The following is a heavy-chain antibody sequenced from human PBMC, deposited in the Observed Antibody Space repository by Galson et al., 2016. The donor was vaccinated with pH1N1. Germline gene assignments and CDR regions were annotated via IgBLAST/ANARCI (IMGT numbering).Heavy chain of an antibody. CDR1: GGSTSSGSSF. J-gene: IGHJ4*02. Sequence: TLSPTCTVSGGSTSSGSSFWSWLRQPAGKRLEWIGRIYASGSTDYNTSPQRRATMSVDTSKNQFSLQLNSVTAADTAVYYCAGGYGYYYGSGNFKLSVFPTGIDYWAREPWSPSPQ. D-gene: IGHD3-10*01. CDR3: AGGYGYYYGSGNFKLSVFPTGIDY. V-gene: IGHV4-61*02. CDR2: IYASGST.